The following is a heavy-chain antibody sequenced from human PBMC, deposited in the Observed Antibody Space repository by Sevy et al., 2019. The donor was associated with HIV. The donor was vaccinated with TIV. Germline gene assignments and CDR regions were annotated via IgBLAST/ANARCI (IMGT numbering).Heavy chain of an antibody. CDR2: ISSSGSYI. CDR1: GFTFSNYN. V-gene: IGHV3-21*01. CDR3: AREGRGY. J-gene: IGHJ4*02. D-gene: IGHD3-10*01. Sequence: GWSLRLSCAASGFTFSNYNMNWVRQAPGKGLEWVSSISSSGSYIYYADSVKGRFTISRDNAKNSLYLQMNSLRAEDTAVYYCAREGRGYWGQGTLVTVSS.